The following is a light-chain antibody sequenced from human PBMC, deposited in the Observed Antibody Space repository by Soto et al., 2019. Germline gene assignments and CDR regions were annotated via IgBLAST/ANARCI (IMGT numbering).Light chain of an antibody. CDR1: QSVSSSY. CDR3: QQYNNYPRT. V-gene: IGKV3-20*01. J-gene: IGKJ4*02. CDR2: GAT. Sequence: EIVSTQYPGTLSLSPGERCTLSCMASQSVSSSYLAWYQQRRGQAPRLLIYGATSRATGITDRFSGSGSGTDFTLTISSLQPDDFATYYCQQYNNYPRTVGPVTKVEIK.